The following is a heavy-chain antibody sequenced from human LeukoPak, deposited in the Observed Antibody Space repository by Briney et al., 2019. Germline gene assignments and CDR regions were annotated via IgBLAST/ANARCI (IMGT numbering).Heavy chain of an antibody. Sequence: GGSLRLSCAVSGFXFSSYEINWVRQAPGKGLEWISYISSGGSTIYYADSVKGRFTISRDNAKNSLYLQMNSLRAEDTAVYYCARDYGGNYRAHIDYWGQGTLVTVSS. CDR1: GFXFSSYE. V-gene: IGHV3-48*03. J-gene: IGHJ4*02. D-gene: IGHD4-23*01. CDR2: ISSGGSTI. CDR3: ARDYGGNYRAHIDY.